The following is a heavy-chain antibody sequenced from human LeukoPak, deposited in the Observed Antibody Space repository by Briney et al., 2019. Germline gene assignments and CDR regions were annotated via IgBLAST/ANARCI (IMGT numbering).Heavy chain of an antibody. Sequence: ASVKVSCKASGGTFSSYTISWVRQAPGQGLEWMGRIIPILGIANYAQKFQGRVTITADKSTSTAYMELSSLRSEDTAVYYCARDLGSVPYYYDSSGPNGGYWGQGTLVTVSS. J-gene: IGHJ4*02. V-gene: IGHV1-69*04. D-gene: IGHD3-22*01. CDR1: GGTFSSYT. CDR2: IIPILGIA. CDR3: ARDLGSVPYYYDSSGPNGGY.